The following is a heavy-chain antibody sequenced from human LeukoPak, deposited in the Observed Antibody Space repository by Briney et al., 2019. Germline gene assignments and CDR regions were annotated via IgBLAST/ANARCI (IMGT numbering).Heavy chain of an antibody. Sequence: PSETLSLTCTVSGGSISSGSYYWSWIRQPAGKGLEWIGRIYTSGSTNYNPSLKSRVTISVDTSKNQFSLKLSSVTAADTAVYYCARGPSDYTIDYWGQGTLVTVSS. CDR1: GGSISSGSYY. CDR3: ARGPSDYTIDY. CDR2: IYTSGST. J-gene: IGHJ4*02. V-gene: IGHV4-61*02. D-gene: IGHD4-11*01.